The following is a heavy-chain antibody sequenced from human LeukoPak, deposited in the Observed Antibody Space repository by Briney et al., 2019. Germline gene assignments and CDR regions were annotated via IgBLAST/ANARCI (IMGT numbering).Heavy chain of an antibody. Sequence: GGSLRLSCAASGFTFSSYSMNWVRQAPGKGLEWVSSISSSSSYIYYADSVRGRFTISRDNAKNSLYLQMNSLRAEDTAVYYCARDETGGATKDYWGQGTLVTVSS. CDR3: ARDETGGATKDY. V-gene: IGHV3-21*01. CDR1: GFTFSSYS. J-gene: IGHJ4*02. D-gene: IGHD1-26*01. CDR2: ISSSSSYI.